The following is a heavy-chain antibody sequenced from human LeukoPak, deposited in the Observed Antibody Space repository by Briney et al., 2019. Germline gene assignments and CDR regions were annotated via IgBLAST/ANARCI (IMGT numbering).Heavy chain of an antibody. D-gene: IGHD3-22*01. V-gene: IGHV1-18*01. CDR1: GYTFTSYG. Sequence: GASVKVSCKASGYTFTSYGISWLRQAPGQGLEWMGWISAYNGNTNYAQKLQGRVTMTTDTSTSTAYMELRSLRSDDTAVYYCARDRDSSGYYYRFDYWGQGTLVTVSS. J-gene: IGHJ4*02. CDR3: ARDRDSSGYYYRFDY. CDR2: ISAYNGNT.